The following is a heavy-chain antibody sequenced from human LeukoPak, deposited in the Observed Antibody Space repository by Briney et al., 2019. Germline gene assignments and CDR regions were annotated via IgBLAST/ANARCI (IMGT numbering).Heavy chain of an antibody. CDR1: GGSISNYY. CDR3: ARVLHSGYSDY. Sequence: TPSETLSLTCTVSGGSISNYYWSWIRQSPGKGLEWIGYIYYSGSTNYNPSLRSRLTISVDTSRNQFSLRLSSVTAADTALYYCARVLHSGYSDYWGQGALVTVSS. D-gene: IGHD1-26*01. CDR2: IYYSGST. V-gene: IGHV4-59*01. J-gene: IGHJ4*02.